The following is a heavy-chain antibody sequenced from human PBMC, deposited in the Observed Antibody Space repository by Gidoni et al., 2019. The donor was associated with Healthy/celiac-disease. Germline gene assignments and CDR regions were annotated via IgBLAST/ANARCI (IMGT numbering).Heavy chain of an antibody. CDR2: IEQDGSEK. CDR1: AFTFSSYW. J-gene: IGHJ4*02. V-gene: IGHV3-7*03. Sequence: EVSLVESGGGLVQPGGSRRLICAASAFTFSSYWMSWVRQAPGKGLEWVANIEQDGSEKYYVDSGKGRFTISRDNAKNSLYLQMNSLRAEDTAVYYCARDGLNWKIDYWGQGTLVTVSS. CDR3: ARDGLNWKIDY. D-gene: IGHD1-1*01.